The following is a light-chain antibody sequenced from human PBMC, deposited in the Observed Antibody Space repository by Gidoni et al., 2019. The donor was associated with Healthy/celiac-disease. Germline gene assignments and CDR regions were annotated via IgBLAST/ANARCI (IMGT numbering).Light chain of an antibody. CDR2: GAS. J-gene: IGKJ4*01. Sequence: EIVLTQSPGTLSLSPGERATLSCRASQSVSSSYLAWYQQKPGQAPRRLIYGASSRATGIPDRFSGSGSGTDFTLTISRLEPEDFAVYYCQQYGSSPLFXGXTKVXIK. CDR1: QSVSSSY. V-gene: IGKV3-20*01. CDR3: QQYGSSPL.